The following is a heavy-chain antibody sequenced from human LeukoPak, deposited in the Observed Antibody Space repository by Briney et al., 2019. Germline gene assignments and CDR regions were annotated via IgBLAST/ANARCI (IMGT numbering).Heavy chain of an antibody. J-gene: IGHJ4*02. CDR1: GFTVSSYA. V-gene: IGHV3-13*01. D-gene: IGHD1-26*01. CDR3: AGQMQSHGNFDS. Sequence: GGSLRLSCAASGFTVSSYAMHWVRQPIGKGLEGVSALGIAGDTFYPGSVKGRFTISRENARNSLYLQMNSLRAEDTAMYYCAGQMQSHGNFDSWGQGTLVTVSS. CDR2: LGIAGDT.